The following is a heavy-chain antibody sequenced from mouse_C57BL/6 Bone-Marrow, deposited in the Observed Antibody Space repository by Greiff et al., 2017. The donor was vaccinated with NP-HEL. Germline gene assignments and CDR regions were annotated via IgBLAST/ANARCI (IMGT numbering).Heavy chain of an antibody. Sequence: EVKLVESEGGLVQPGSSMKLSCTASGFTFSDYSMAWVRQVPEKGLEWVANINYDGSSTYYLDSLKSRFILSRDNASNTPYMQMSRLKSEDTATYYCARGGGLRQRTYAMCFGGQGTSVTVSS. CDR2: INYDGSST. J-gene: IGHJ4*01. CDR3: ARGGGLRQRTYAMCF. CDR1: GFTFSDYS. D-gene: IGHD2-4*01. V-gene: IGHV5-16*01.